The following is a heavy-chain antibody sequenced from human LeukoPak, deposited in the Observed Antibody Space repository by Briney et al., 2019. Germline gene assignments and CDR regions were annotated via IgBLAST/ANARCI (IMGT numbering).Heavy chain of an antibody. J-gene: IGHJ4*02. D-gene: IGHD6-13*01. CDR1: GGSVSSGSYY. V-gene: IGHV4-61*01. Sequence: SETLSLTCTVSGGSVSSGSYYWSWIRQPPGKGLEWIGYIYYSGSTNYNSSLKSRVTISVDTSKNQFSLKLSSVTAADTAVYYCARGSAAGTRRFDYWGQGTLVTVSS. CDR2: IYYSGST. CDR3: ARGSAAGTRRFDY.